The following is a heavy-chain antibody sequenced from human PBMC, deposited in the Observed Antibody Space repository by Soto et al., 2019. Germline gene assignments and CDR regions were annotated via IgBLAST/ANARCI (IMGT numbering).Heavy chain of an antibody. Sequence: EVQLLESGGGFVQPGGSLRLSCAATGFTFSVYAMTWVRQAPGKGLEWVSAVTANVGSTYSADSVKGRFTISRDNSKNTLFLQMNSLRAEDTAVYYCASLGVGDWANYYYYYGMDVWGQGTTVTVSS. CDR3: ASLGVGDWANYYYYYGMDV. J-gene: IGHJ6*02. CDR1: GFTFSVYA. CDR2: VTANVGST. V-gene: IGHV3-23*01. D-gene: IGHD2-21*02.